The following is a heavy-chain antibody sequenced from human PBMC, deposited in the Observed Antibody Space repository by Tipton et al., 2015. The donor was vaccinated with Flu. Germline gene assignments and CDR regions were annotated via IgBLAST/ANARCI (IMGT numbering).Heavy chain of an antibody. D-gene: IGHD2-2*01. J-gene: IGHJ4*02. CDR2: IHDSGSA. V-gene: IGHV4-59*01. CDR1: GGSISGYY. Sequence: TLSLTCTVSGGSISGYYWSWIRQPPGKRLEWMGHIHDSGSANYSPSLKSRVTISVDTSKNQFSLKLSSVAAADTAVYYCARGDCSSTSCLDYWGQGTLVTVSS. CDR3: ARGDCSSTSCLDY.